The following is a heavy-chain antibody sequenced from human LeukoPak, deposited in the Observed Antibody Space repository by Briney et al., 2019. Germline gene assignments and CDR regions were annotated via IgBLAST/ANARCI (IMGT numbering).Heavy chain of an antibody. CDR2: INPNSGGT. V-gene: IGHV1-2*02. CDR1: GYTFTGYY. CDR3: ARGRRYCGGDCYYLILAY. Sequence: ASVKVSCKASGYTFTGYYMHWVRQAPGQGLEWRGWINPNSGGTNYAQKFQGRVNMTRDTSISTAYMELSRLRSDDTAVYYCARGRRYCGGDCYYLILAYWGQGTLVTVSS. J-gene: IGHJ4*02. D-gene: IGHD2-21*02.